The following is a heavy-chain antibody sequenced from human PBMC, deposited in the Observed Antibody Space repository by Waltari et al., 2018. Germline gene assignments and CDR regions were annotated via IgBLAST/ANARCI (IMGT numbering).Heavy chain of an antibody. Sequence: QVQLQESGPGLVKPSQTLSLTCTVSGGSISSGSYYWSWIRQPAGKGLEWIGRIYTSGGTNYNPSLKSRVTISVDTSKNQFSLKLSSVTAADTAVYYCARKGGPMVRGTDAFDIWGQGTMVTVSS. CDR3: ARKGGPMVRGTDAFDI. CDR2: IYTSGGT. CDR1: GGSISSGSYY. J-gene: IGHJ3*02. V-gene: IGHV4-61*02. D-gene: IGHD3-10*01.